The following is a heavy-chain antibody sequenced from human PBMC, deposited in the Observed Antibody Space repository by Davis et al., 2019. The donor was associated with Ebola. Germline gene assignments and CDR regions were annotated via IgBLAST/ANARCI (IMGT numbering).Heavy chain of an antibody. CDR2: IYYSGST. D-gene: IGHD6-19*01. V-gene: IGHV4-59*01. Sequence: MPSETLSLTCPVSGGSISSYYWSWIRQPPGKGLEWLGYIYYSGSTNYNPSLKSRVTISVDTSKNQFSLKLSSVTAADTAVYYCAREDRIAVAGTLFGGYYYYGMDVWGQGTTVTVSS. CDR3: AREDRIAVAGTLFGGYYYYGMDV. CDR1: GGSISSYY. J-gene: IGHJ6*02.